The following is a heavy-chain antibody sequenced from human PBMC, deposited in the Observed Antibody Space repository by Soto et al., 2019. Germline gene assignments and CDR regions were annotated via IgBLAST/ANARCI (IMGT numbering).Heavy chain of an antibody. CDR2: VSGYNGDT. V-gene: IGHV1-18*01. CDR1: GYTFSRYG. J-gene: IGHJ6*02. D-gene: IGHD2-8*01. Sequence: QGQLVQSGPEVKKPGASVKVSCKASGYTFSRYGISWVRQAPGQGLEWMGWVSGYNGDTKYAQKVQGRVTMTIDTSTYTVYVELRSLTSDDTAKYYCANNGQPTYYYYGMDVWGQGTTVTVSS. CDR3: ANNGQPTYYYYGMDV.